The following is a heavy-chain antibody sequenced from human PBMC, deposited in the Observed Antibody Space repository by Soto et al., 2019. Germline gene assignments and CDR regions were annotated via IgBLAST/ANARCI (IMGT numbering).Heavy chain of an antibody. CDR2: IISILDMA. V-gene: IGHV1-69*08. Sequence: QVQLVQSGAEVKKPGSSVKVSCKASGGTFSNYTITWVRQAPGQGLEWMGRIISILDMANYAKKFQGRVTITADKSTSTAYMELSSLRSEDTAVYYCARDVGLGPVTVSTHVDYWGQGTLVIVSS. CDR3: ARDVGLGPVTVSTHVDY. J-gene: IGHJ4*02. D-gene: IGHD4-17*01. CDR1: GGTFSNYT.